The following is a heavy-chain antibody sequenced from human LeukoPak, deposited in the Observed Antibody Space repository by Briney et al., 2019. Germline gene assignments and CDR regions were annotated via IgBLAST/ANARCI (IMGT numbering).Heavy chain of an antibody. CDR2: IYYSGST. Sequence: SETLSLTCTVSGGSIINYYWSWIRQPPGKGLEWVGYIYYSGSTNYNPSLKSRLTISVGTSKNHFSLQLSSVTAADTAVYYCARAPSIAGGYFDYWGQGTLVTVSS. D-gene: IGHD6-13*01. J-gene: IGHJ4*02. CDR3: ARAPSIAGGYFDY. CDR1: GGSIINYY. V-gene: IGHV4-59*01.